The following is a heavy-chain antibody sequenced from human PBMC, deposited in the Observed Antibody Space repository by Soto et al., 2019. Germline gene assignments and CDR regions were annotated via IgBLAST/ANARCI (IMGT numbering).Heavy chain of an antibody. D-gene: IGHD3-22*01. V-gene: IGHV4-30-4*01. CDR3: ARDRYYDSSGQSNAFGI. J-gene: IGHJ3*02. CDR1: GGSISSGDYY. Sequence: SETLSLTCTVSGGSISSGDYYWSWIRQPPGKGLEWIGYIYYSGSTYYNPSLKSRVTISVDTSKNQFSLKLSSVTAADTAVYYCARDRYYDSSGQSNAFGIWGQGTMVTVSS. CDR2: IYYSGST.